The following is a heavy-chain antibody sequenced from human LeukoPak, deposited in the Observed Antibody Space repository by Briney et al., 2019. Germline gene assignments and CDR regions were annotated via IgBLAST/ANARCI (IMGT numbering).Heavy chain of an antibody. D-gene: IGHD4-17*01. CDR3: ARRTVTRDWYFDL. CDR1: GFTFSSYA. Sequence: GGSLRLSCAASGFTFSSYAMSWVRQAPGKGLEWVAAISGSGGSTYYADSVKGRFTMSRDNFKNTLYLQMNSLRAEDTAVYYCARRTVTRDWYFDLWGRGTLVTVSS. CDR2: ISGSGGST. J-gene: IGHJ2*01. V-gene: IGHV3-23*01.